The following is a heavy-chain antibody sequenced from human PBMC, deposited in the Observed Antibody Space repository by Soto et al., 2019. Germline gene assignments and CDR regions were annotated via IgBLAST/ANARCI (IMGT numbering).Heavy chain of an antibody. V-gene: IGHV3-23*01. CDR2: VSGNGGNT. J-gene: IGHJ5*02. CDR1: GFSFSSYT. CDR3: AKDRMGASGWFDP. D-gene: IGHD1-26*01. Sequence: GGSLRLSCVASGFSFSSYTRNWVRQAPGKGLEWVSGVSGNGGNTYYAVSVKGRFSISRDNSKNTLYLQLNSLRAEDTAIYYCAKDRMGASGWFDPWGQGTTVTVYS.